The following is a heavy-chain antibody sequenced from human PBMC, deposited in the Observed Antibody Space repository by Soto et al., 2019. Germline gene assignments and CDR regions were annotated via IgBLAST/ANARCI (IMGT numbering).Heavy chain of an antibody. V-gene: IGHV3-23*01. D-gene: IGHD6-19*01. CDR2: ISGSGGST. Sequence: EVQLLESGGGLVQPGGSLRLSCAASGFTFSSYAMSWVRQAPGKGLEWVSAISGSGGSTYYADSVKGRFTISRDNSKNTLYLQMNSLRAEDTAVYYYAKTLEEMLAVAGIGYWGQGTLVTVSS. J-gene: IGHJ4*02. CDR1: GFTFSSYA. CDR3: AKTLEEMLAVAGIGY.